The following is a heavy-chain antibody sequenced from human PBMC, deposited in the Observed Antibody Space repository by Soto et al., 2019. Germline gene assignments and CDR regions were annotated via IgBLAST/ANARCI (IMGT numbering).Heavy chain of an antibody. J-gene: IGHJ3*01. CDR2: ISYSGNT. CDR1: GGSISSGVYY. D-gene: IGHD3-22*01. V-gene: IGHV4-30-4*01. Sequence: QVQLQESGPGLVKPSQTLSLTGTVSGGSISSGVYYWSWIRQTPGRGLEWIGYISYSGNTYFNPSLKMRVTIYLDTSKDQFTLKLLCVTAVDTAFFYCAQQGMNDFSDYGREFDVCGQGTLGTVSS. CDR3: AQQGMNDFSDYGREFDV.